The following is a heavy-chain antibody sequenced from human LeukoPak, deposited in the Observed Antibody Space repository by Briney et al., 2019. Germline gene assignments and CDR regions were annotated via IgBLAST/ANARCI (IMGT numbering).Heavy chain of an antibody. CDR2: ISAYNGNT. Sequence: ASVKVSCKASGYTFTSYGISWVRQAPGQGLEWMGWISAYNGNTNYAQKLQGRVTMTTDTSTSTAYMELRSLRSDDTAVYYCARVGRTVGATRRDFDYWGQGTLVTVSS. V-gene: IGHV1-18*01. J-gene: IGHJ4*02. CDR1: GYTFTSYG. CDR3: ARVGRTVGATRRDFDY. D-gene: IGHD1-26*01.